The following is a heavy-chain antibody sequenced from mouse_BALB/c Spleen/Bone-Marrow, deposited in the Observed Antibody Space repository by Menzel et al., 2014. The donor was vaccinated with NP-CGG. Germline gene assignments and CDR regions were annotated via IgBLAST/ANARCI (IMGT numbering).Heavy chain of an antibody. V-gene: IGHV1-9*01. D-gene: IGHD2-4*01. CDR2: ILPGSGST. Sequence: QVQLKESGTELMKPGASVKISCKATGYTFSSYWIEWVKQRPGHGLEWIGEILPGSGSTNYNEKFKGKATFTADTSSNTAYMQLSSLTSEDSAAYYCARRGLRRGYYFDYWGQGTTLTVSS. CDR1: GYTFSSYW. J-gene: IGHJ2*01. CDR3: ARRGLRRGYYFDY.